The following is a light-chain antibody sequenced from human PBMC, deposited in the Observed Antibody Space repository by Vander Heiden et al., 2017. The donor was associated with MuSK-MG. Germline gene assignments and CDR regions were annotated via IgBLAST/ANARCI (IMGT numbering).Light chain of an antibody. CDR3: NSYTSDSTVV. Sequence: QSPLPQPASLSRSPVPSLTLSCTGTSSDICGYNYVSWYQQYPGKAPKLMIFDVSNRPSGVSNRFSGSKSGNTASLTISGLQAEDEADYYCNSYTSDSTVVFGGGTKLTVL. CDR1: SSDICGYNY. J-gene: IGLJ3*02. V-gene: IGLV2-14*01. CDR2: DVS.